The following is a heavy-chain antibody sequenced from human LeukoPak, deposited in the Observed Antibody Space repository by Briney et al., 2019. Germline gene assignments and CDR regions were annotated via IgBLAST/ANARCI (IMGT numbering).Heavy chain of an antibody. CDR3: ARVVTTGDFDY. CDR2: IKQDGSEK. D-gene: IGHD4-17*01. J-gene: IGHJ4*02. V-gene: IGHV3-7*01. CDR1: GFTFSSYW. Sequence: GGSLRLSCAASGFTFSSYWMSWVRQAPGKGLEWVANIKQDGSEKYYVDSVKGRFTISRDNAKNSLYLQVNSLSAEDTAVYYCARVVTTGDFDYWGQGTLVTVSS.